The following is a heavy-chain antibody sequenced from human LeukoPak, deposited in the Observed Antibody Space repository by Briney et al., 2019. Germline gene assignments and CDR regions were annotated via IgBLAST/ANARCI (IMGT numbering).Heavy chain of an antibody. J-gene: IGHJ4*02. D-gene: IGHD1-26*01. Sequence: GASVKVSFTPSGYTFTTYGISWVRQAPGQGLEWMGWISAYNGKTKYAQKFQGRVTMTTDTSTNTAYMELRSLRSDDTAVYYCARDPPQLVGATGGGFEYWGQGTLVTVSS. CDR1: GYTFTTYG. CDR3: ARDPPQLVGATGGGFEY. CDR2: ISAYNGKT. V-gene: IGHV1-18*01.